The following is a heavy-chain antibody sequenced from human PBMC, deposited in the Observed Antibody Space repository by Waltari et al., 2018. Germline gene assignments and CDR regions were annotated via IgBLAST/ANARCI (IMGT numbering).Heavy chain of an antibody. Sequence: EVQLLESGGALVHPGGSPRPSCAASASTSRCNHRAWVRQAPGKGLEWVSIIYAAGSTYYADSVMGRFTISRDNSKNTLHLQMNSLRSEDTAIYYCATARDEETAMVYFDHWGEGSLVSVSS. V-gene: IGHV3-66*02. CDR3: ATARDEETAMVYFDH. CDR2: IYAAGST. CDR1: ASTSRCNH. D-gene: IGHD5-18*01. J-gene: IGHJ4*02.